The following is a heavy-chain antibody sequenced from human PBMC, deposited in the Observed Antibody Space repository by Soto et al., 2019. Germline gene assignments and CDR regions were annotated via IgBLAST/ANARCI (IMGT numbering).Heavy chain of an antibody. CDR3: ARSSPYIVVRKPTGNQDYYGMEV. Sequence: QVQLVQSGAEVKKPGSSVKVFCKASGGTFSNYTISWVRQAPGQGLEWMGGIIPVFGTTDYEQKFQGRVTIPADGSTSTAYMKLSSLRSADTAVYYCARSSPYIVVRKPTGNQDYYGMEVWGQGTTVTVSS. CDR2: IIPVFGTT. D-gene: IGHD2-2*01. CDR1: GGTFSNYT. J-gene: IGHJ6*02. V-gene: IGHV1-69*01.